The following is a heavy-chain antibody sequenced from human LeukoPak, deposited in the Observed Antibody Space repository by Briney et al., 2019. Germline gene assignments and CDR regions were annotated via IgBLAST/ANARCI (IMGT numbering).Heavy chain of an antibody. CDR2: INTSGGT. CDR1: GGSISSYY. Sequence: SETLSLTCTVSGGSISSYYWSWIRQPAGKGLEWIGRINTSGGTTYNPSLKSRVTMSIDTSRNYFSLEVSSVTAADTAVYYCARSYSGTYNYGIWGQGTLVTVSS. J-gene: IGHJ4*02. D-gene: IGHD1-26*01. CDR3: ARSYSGTYNYGI. V-gene: IGHV4-4*07.